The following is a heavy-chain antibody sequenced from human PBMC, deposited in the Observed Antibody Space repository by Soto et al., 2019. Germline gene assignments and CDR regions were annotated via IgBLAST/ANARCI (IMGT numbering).Heavy chain of an antibody. Sequence: GGSLRLSCAASGFTFSSYAMSWVRQAPGKGLEWVSAISGSGGSTYYADSVKGRFTISRDNSKNTLYLQMNSLRAEDTAVYYCAKVKSSGWLRMGAFDIWGQGTMVTVSS. CDR1: GFTFSSYA. D-gene: IGHD6-19*01. CDR2: ISGSGGST. V-gene: IGHV3-23*01. J-gene: IGHJ3*02. CDR3: AKVKSSGWLRMGAFDI.